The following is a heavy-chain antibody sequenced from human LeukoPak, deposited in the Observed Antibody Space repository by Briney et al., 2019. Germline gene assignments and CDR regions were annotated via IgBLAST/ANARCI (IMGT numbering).Heavy chain of an antibody. J-gene: IGHJ5*02. Sequence: GGSLRLSCAASGFTLSSYSMNWVRQAPGKGLEWVSSISSSSSYIYYADSVKGRFTISRDNAKNSLYLQMNSLRAEDTAVYYCARDGGVSSSWEGNWFDPWGQGTLVTVSS. CDR3: ARDGGVSSSWEGNWFDP. D-gene: IGHD6-13*01. V-gene: IGHV3-21*01. CDR2: ISSSSSYI. CDR1: GFTLSSYS.